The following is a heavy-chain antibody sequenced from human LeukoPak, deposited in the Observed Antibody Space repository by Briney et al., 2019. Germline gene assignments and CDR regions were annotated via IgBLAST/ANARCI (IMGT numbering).Heavy chain of an antibody. CDR1: GGSISSYY. CDR3: ARETEYCSGGSCYLSHWFDP. V-gene: IGHV4-59*01. Sequence: SETLSLTCTVSGGSISSYYWSWIRQPPGKGLEWIGYIYYSGSTNYNPSLKSRVTISVDTSKNQFSLKLSSVTAADTAVYYCARETEYCSGGSCYLSHWFDPWGQGTLATVSS. D-gene: IGHD2-15*01. CDR2: IYYSGST. J-gene: IGHJ5*02.